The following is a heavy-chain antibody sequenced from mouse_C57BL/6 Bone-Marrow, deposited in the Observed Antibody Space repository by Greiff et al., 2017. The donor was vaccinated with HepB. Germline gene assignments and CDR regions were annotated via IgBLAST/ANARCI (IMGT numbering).Heavy chain of an antibody. J-gene: IGHJ1*03. D-gene: IGHD1-1*01. CDR1: GYTFTDYY. CDR3: ARAITTVVATDWYFDV. V-gene: IGHV1-26*01. CDR2: INPNNGGT. Sequence: VQLQQSGPELVKPGASVKISCKASGYTFTDYYMHWVKQSPGKSLEWIGDINPNNGGTSYNQKFKGKATLTVDKSSSTAYMELRSLTSEDSAVYYCARAITTVVATDWYFDVWGTGTTVTVSS.